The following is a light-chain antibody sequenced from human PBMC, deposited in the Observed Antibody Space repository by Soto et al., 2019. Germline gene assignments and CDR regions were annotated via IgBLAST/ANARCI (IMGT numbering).Light chain of an antibody. CDR1: QGIRNN. Sequence: DVPMTQSPSSLSASVGDRVTITCRASQGIRNNLGWYQQKPGKAPKRLIYGASRLQSGVASRFSGSGSGTEFTLTITSLQPEDFATYFCLRSDSSARTFGQGTKLEIK. V-gene: IGKV1-17*01. CDR3: LRSDSSART. CDR2: GAS. J-gene: IGKJ2*01.